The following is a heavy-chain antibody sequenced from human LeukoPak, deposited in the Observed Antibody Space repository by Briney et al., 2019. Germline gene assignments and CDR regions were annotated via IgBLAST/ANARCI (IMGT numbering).Heavy chain of an antibody. D-gene: IGHD3-9*01. CDR2: VSGRDDST. CDR1: GFTFSNYA. J-gene: IGHJ4*02. CDR3: AKWGDYDILTGYYDSDY. Sequence: PGASLRLSCAASGFTFSNYAMSWVRQAPGKGLEWVSAVSGRDDSTYYADSVKGRFTISRDNSKNTLYLQMNSLRAEDTAAYYCAKWGDYDILTGYYDSDYWGQGTLVTVSS. V-gene: IGHV3-23*01.